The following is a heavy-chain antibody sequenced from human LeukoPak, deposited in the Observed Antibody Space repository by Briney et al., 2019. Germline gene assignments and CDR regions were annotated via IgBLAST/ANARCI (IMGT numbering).Heavy chain of an antibody. V-gene: IGHV3-23*01. CDR3: AKRRYYDGSGYLYWFFDV. J-gene: IGHJ2*01. CDR1: GFTFSIYT. D-gene: IGHD3-22*01. CDR2: IGGSGDNT. Sequence: PPGGSLRLSRAASGFTFSIYTMNWVRQTPGKGLEWVSGIGGSGDNTYYANSVKGRFTISRDNSKNTVYLQMNSLRAEDTAVYYCAKRRYYDGSGYLYWFFDVWGRGTLVTVSS.